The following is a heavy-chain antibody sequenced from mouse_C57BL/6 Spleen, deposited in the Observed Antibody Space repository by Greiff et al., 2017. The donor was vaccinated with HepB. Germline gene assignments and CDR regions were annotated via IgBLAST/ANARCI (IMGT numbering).Heavy chain of an antibody. CDR3: AGASYYGRSVAWFAC. V-gene: IGHV5-17*01. CDR1: GFTFSDYG. Sequence: EVHLVESGGGLVKPGGSLKLSCAASGFTFSDYGMHWVRQAPEKGLEWVAYISSGSSTIYYADTVKGRFTISRDNAKNTLFLQMTSLRSEDTAMYYCAGASYYGRSVAWFACWGQGTLVTVSA. J-gene: IGHJ3*01. CDR2: ISSGSSTI. D-gene: IGHD1-1*01.